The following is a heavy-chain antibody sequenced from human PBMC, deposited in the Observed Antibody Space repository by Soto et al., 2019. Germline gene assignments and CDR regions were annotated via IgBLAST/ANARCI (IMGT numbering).Heavy chain of an antibody. D-gene: IGHD2-21*02. V-gene: IGHV2-26*01. Sequence: QVTLKESGPVLVKPTETLTLTCTVSGFSLSNARMGVSWIRQPPGKALEWLAHIFSNDEKSYSTSLKSRLTISKDTSKSQVVLTMTNMDPVDTATYYCARIYCVGDCYSSGLSSNWFDPWGQGTLVTVSS. CDR1: GFSLSNARMG. J-gene: IGHJ5*02. CDR2: IFSNDEK. CDR3: ARIYCVGDCYSSGLSSNWFDP.